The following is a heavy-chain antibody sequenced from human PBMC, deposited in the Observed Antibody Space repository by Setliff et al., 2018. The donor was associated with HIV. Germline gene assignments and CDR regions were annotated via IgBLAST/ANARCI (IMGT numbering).Heavy chain of an antibody. V-gene: IGHV1-24*01. J-gene: IGHJ6*03. CDR3: ARSRLLNPIYYYYMDV. CDR1: GYTLSELS. Sequence: ASVKVSCKVSGYTLSELSMHWVRQAPGEGLEWMGGFDPEDGETIYAEKFQGRVTMTEDTATETAYMGLSSLRSEDTAVYYCARSRLLNPIYYYYMDVWGKGTTVTVSS. D-gene: IGHD3-22*01. CDR2: FDPEDGET.